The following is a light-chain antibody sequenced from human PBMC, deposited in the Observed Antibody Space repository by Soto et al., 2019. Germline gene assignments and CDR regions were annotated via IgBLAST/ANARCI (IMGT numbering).Light chain of an antibody. CDR1: QNIGDW. CDR3: QQYNDLST. V-gene: IGKV1-5*03. J-gene: IGKJ4*01. CDR2: KAS. Sequence: DIHMTQSPSTLSASVGDRVTIACRASQNIGDWLAWYQQKPGKAPNLLIYKASTLESGVPSRFSGSGSGTEFTLAISSLQPEDFATYYCQQYNDLSTFGGGTKVEI.